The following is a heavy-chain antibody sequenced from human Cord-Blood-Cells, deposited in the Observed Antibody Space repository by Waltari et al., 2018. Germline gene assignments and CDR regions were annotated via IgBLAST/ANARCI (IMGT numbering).Heavy chain of an antibody. CDR2: INPNSGGT. CDR1: GYIFTGYY. CDR3: ARSVRVVGFPDY. J-gene: IGHJ4*02. Sequence: QVQLVQSGAEVKKPGASVKVSCKAPGYIFTGYYMNWVRQDPGQGLEWMGWINPNSGGTNYAQKFQGRVTMTRDTSISTAYMELSRLRSDDTAVYYCARSVRVVGFPDYWGQGTLVTVSS. D-gene: IGHD2-15*01. V-gene: IGHV1-2*02.